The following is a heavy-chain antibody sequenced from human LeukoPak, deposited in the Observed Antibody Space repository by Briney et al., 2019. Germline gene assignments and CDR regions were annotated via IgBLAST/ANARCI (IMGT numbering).Heavy chain of an antibody. CDR1: GFTFSSYW. CDR2: ISGSGGST. J-gene: IGHJ4*02. V-gene: IGHV3-23*01. Sequence: GGSLRLSCAASGFTFSSYWMSWVRQAPGKGLEWVSAISGSGGSTYYADSVKGRFTISRDNSKNTLYLQMNSLRAEDTAVYYCARGIAARRFDYWGQGTLVTVSS. D-gene: IGHD6-6*01. CDR3: ARGIAARRFDY.